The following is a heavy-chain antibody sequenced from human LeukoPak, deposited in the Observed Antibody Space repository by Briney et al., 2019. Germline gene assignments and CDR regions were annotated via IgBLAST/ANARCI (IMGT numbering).Heavy chain of an antibody. D-gene: IGHD5-18*01. CDR3: ARGDTAMVLDY. Sequence: SVKVSCKASGGTFSSYGISWVRQAPGQGLEWMGGIIPIFGTANYAQKFQGRVTITADKSTSTAYMELSSLRSEDTAVYYCARGDTAMVLDYWGQGTLVTVSS. CDR1: GGTFSSYG. CDR2: IIPIFGTA. V-gene: IGHV1-69*06. J-gene: IGHJ4*02.